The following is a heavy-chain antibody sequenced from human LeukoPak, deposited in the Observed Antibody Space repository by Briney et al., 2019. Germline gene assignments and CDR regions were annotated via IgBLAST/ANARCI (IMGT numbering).Heavy chain of an antibody. Sequence: SETLSLTCTVSGGSISSSIYYWGWIRQPPGKGLEWFGSIYYSGSTYYNPSLKSRVTISVDTSKNQFSLKLSSVTAADTAVYYCARTGWGLFDYWGQGTLVTVSS. D-gene: IGHD3-16*01. CDR2: IYYSGST. CDR1: GGSISSSIYY. J-gene: IGHJ4*02. CDR3: ARTGWGLFDY. V-gene: IGHV4-39*01.